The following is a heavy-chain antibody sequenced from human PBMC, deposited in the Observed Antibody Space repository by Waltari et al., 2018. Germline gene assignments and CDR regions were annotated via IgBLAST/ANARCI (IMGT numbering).Heavy chain of an antibody. D-gene: IGHD2-21*01. J-gene: IGHJ4*02. CDR2: IRRTGRIT. V-gene: IGHV3-11*01. CDR1: GFIFGDYY. Sequence: QVQLVESGGGLVKPGGSLRLSCEASGFIFGDYYVALIRQAPGKGLEWVLYIRRTGRITYYAASGKGRFTISRDHARNSLFLQRYSLRDEDTAIYYCARVPAMRTFIPEYWGQGTLVTVSS. CDR3: ARVPAMRTFIPEY.